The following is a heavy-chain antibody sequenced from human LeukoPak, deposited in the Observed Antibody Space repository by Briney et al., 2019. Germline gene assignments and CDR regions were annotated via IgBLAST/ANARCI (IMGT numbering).Heavy chain of an antibody. CDR3: ARDPDYGDPY. Sequence: GGSLRLSCTVSGFTLTDHCMSWFRQSPGRGLEWISWITSSGTTRDYADSVKGRFTISRDNTKNSVYLQMTSLRPDDTAVYYCARDPDYGDPYWGQGTLVTVSS. V-gene: IGHV3-11*01. CDR2: ITSSGTTR. J-gene: IGHJ4*02. D-gene: IGHD4-17*01. CDR1: GFTLTDHC.